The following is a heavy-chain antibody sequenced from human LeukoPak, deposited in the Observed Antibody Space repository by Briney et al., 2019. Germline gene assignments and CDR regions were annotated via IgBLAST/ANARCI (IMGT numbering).Heavy chain of an antibody. D-gene: IGHD3-10*01. V-gene: IGHV4-31*03. J-gene: IGHJ6*04. CDR3: ARGRRITMVRGVIVGYGMDV. CDR2: IYYSGST. CDR1: GGSISSGGYY. Sequence: SETLSLTCTVSGGSISSGGYYWSWIRQHPGKGLEWIGYIYYSGSTYHNPSLKSRVTISVDTSKNQFSLKLSSVTAADTAVYYCARGRRITMVRGVIVGYGMDVWGKGTTVTVSS.